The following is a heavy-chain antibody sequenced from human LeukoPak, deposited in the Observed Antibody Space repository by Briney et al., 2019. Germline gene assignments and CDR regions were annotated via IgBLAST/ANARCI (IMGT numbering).Heavy chain of an antibody. CDR2: IIPIFGTA. CDR1: GGTFSSYA. J-gene: IGHJ2*01. CDR3: ASSTPIAAAGFYYWYFDL. Sequence: GASVKVSCKASGGTFSSYAISWVRQAPGQGLEWMGGIIPIFGTANYAQKFQGRVTITTDESTSTAYMELSSLRSEDTAVYYCASSTPIAAAGFYYWYFDLWGRGTLVTVSS. V-gene: IGHV1-69*05. D-gene: IGHD6-13*01.